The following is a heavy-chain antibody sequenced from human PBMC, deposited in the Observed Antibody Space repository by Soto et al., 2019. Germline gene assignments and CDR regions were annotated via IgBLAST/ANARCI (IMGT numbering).Heavy chain of an antibody. CDR2: ISGSGGST. J-gene: IGHJ4*02. CDR1: GFTFSSYA. Sequence: PGGSLRLSCAASGFTFSSYAMSWVRQAPGKGLKWVSAISGSGGSTYYADSVKGRFTISRDNSKNTLYLQMNSLRAEDTVVYYCRRLGIRFHSSEYVEYWGEGMLVTVS. V-gene: IGHV3-23*01. CDR3: RRLGIRFHSSEYVEY. D-gene: IGHD3-3*01.